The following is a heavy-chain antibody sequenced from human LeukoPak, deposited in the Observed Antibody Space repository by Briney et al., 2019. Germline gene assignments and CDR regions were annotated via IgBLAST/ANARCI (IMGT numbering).Heavy chain of an antibody. Sequence: GGSLRLSCAASGFTVSSNYMSWVRQAPGKGLEWVSVIYSGGSTYYADSVKGRFTISRDNSKNTPYLQMNSLRAEDTAVYYCARSPPPYYYYYGIDVWGQGTTVTVSS. CDR2: IYSGGST. J-gene: IGHJ6*02. V-gene: IGHV3-53*01. CDR1: GFTVSSNY. CDR3: ARSPPPYYYYYGIDV.